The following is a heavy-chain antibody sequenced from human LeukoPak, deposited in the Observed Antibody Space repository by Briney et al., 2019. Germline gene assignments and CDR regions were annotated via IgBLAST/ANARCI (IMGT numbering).Heavy chain of an antibody. CDR3: ARVTPTGNDAFDI. V-gene: IGHV1-8*01. J-gene: IGHJ3*02. CDR2: MNPNNGDT. D-gene: IGHD2-21*02. Sequence: ASVKVSCKASGYTFTSHLINWVRQAPGQGLEWMGWMNPNNGDTGYALKFQGRVTITRSTSINTAYMALSSLRSEDTAVYYCARVTPTGNDAFDIWGQGTMVTISS. CDR1: GYTFTSHL.